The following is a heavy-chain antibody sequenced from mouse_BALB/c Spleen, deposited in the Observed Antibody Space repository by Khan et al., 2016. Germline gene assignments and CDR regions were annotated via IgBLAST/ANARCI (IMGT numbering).Heavy chain of an antibody. V-gene: IGHV3-8*02. CDR3: AISVRATMDY. D-gene: IGHD3-1*01. Sequence: EVQLQESGPSLVKPSQTLSLTCSVTDDSITSSYWNWIRKFPGNKLEYMGYISDSGSNYYNPFLKSRFSITRDTSKNQYYLKLKSVTTEDTAIYXCAISVRATMDYWGQGTSVTVSS. CDR2: ISDSGSN. CDR1: DDSITSSY. J-gene: IGHJ4*01.